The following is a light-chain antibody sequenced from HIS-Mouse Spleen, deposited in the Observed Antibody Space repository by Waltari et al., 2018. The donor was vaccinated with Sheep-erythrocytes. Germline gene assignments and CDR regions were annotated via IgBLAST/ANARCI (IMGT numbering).Light chain of an antibody. Sequence: QSALTQPASVSGSPGQSLPISCTGTSSDVGGYNLVSWYQQHPGKAPKLIIYEGSKRPSGVSNRFSGSKSGNTASLTISGLQAEDEADYYCCSYAGSSTFHVVFGGGTKLTVL. J-gene: IGLJ2*01. CDR3: CSYAGSSTFHVV. CDR2: EGS. V-gene: IGLV2-23*03. CDR1: SSDVGGYNL.